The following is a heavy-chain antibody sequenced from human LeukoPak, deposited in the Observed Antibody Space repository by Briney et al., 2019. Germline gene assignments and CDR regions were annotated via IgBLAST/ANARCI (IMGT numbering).Heavy chain of an antibody. D-gene: IGHD3-22*01. CDR3: AKVTMIVAGGDFDY. J-gene: IGHJ4*02. CDR2: ISGSGGST. CDR1: GFTFNSYA. V-gene: IGHV3-23*01. Sequence: GGSLGLSCAASGFTFNSYAMSWVRQAPGKGLEYVSAISGSGGSTYYADSVKGRFTISRDNSKNTLYLQMNSLRAEDTAVYYCAKVTMIVAGGDFDYWGQGTLVTVSS.